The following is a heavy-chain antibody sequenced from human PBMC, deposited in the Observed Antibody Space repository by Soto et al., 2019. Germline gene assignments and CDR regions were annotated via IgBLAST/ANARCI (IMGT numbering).Heavy chain of an antibody. J-gene: IGHJ6*02. Sequence: ASVKVSCKASGYTFTSYAMHWVRQAPGQRLEWMGWINAGNGNTKYSQKFQGRVTVTRDTSASTAYMELSSLRSEDTAVYYCARAVPSGYDWVYYYYYGMDVWGQGTTVTVS. D-gene: IGHD5-12*01. V-gene: IGHV1-3*01. CDR1: GYTFTSYA. CDR3: ARAVPSGYDWVYYYYYGMDV. CDR2: INAGNGNT.